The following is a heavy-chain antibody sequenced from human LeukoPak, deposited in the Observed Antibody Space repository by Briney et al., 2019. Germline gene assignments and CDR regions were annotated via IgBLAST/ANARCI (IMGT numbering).Heavy chain of an antibody. CDR2: INPNSGGT. D-gene: IGHD1-26*01. CDR3: ARGIVGATRAPYYFDY. J-gene: IGHJ4*02. V-gene: IGHV1-2*02. Sequence: SGYTFTGYYMHWVRQAPGQGLEWMGWINPNSGGTNYAQKFQGRVTMTRDTSISTAYMELSRLRSDDTAVYYCARGIVGATRAPYYFDYWGQGTLVTVSS. CDR1: GYTFTGYY.